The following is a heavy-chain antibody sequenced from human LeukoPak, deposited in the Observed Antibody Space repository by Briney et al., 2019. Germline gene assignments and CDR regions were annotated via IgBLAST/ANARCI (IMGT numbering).Heavy chain of an antibody. J-gene: IGHJ1*01. CDR2: INPNSGGT. Sequence: ASVKVSCKSSGYTFTGYYMHWVRQAPGQGLEWMGWINPNSGGTNYAQKFQGRVTMTRDTSISTAYMELSRLRSDDTAVYYCARDYGDGSSSWTRAAYFQHWGRGTLVTVSS. D-gene: IGHD6-13*01. V-gene: IGHV1-2*02. CDR3: ARDYGDGSSSWTRAAYFQH. CDR1: GYTFTGYY.